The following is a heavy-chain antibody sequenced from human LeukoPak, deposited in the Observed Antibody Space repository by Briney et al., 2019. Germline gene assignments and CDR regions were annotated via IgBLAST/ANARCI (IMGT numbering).Heavy chain of an antibody. Sequence: PSETLSLTCAAYGGSFSSYYWSWIRQPPGKGLEWVGEINHSGSTNYNPSLKSRVTISVDTSKNQFSLKLSSVTAADTAVYYCARVRVITMVRGVIAEYFQHWGQGTLGTVSS. CDR3: ARVRVITMVRGVIAEYFQH. CDR1: GGSFSSYY. V-gene: IGHV4-34*01. CDR2: INHSGST. J-gene: IGHJ1*01. D-gene: IGHD3-10*01.